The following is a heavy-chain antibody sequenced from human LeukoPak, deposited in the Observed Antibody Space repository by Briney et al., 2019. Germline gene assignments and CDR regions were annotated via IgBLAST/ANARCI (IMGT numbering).Heavy chain of an antibody. CDR1: GYTFTGYY. J-gene: IGHJ4*02. CDR3: ARLEGGSYSPIDY. D-gene: IGHD1-26*01. Sequence: ASVKVSCKASGYTFTGYYMHWVRQAPGQGLEWMGWINPNSGGTNYAQKFQGRVTMTRDTSISTAYMELSRLTSDDTAVYYCARLEGGSYSPIDYWGQGTLVTVSS. V-gene: IGHV1-2*02. CDR2: INPNSGGT.